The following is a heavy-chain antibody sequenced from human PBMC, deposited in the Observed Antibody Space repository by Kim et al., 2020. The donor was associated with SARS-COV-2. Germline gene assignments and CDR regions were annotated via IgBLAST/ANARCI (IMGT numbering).Heavy chain of an antibody. CDR1: GFTFSSYA. CDR2: ISYDGSNK. J-gene: IGHJ4*02. Sequence: GGSLRLSCAASGFTFSSYAMHWVRQAPGKGLEWVAVISYDGSNKYYADSVKGRFTISRDNSKNTLYLQMNSLRAEDTAVYYCARGGKMATARYFDYWGQGTLVTVSS. V-gene: IGHV3-30*04. CDR3: ARGGKMATARYFDY. D-gene: IGHD5-18*01.